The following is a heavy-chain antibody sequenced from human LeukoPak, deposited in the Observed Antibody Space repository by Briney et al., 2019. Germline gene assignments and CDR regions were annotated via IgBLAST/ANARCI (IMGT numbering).Heavy chain of an antibody. J-gene: IGHJ4*02. CDR3: ASSNCDGDCYLDY. V-gene: IGHV3-53*01. CDR2: IYSGGST. CDR1: GFTVSRKY. D-gene: IGHD2-21*02. Sequence: PGGSLRISCAASGFTVSRKYMSWVRQASGKGLEWVSLIYSGGSTYYADSVKGRFSISRDNSKNTLYLQMNSLRVEDTAVYYCASSNCDGDCYLDYWGQGSLVTVSS.